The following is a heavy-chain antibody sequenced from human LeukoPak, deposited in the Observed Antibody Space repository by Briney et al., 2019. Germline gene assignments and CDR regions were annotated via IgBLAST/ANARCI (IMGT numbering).Heavy chain of an antibody. CDR1: GFTFNSHG. D-gene: IGHD3-10*01. CDR2: IWYDGSNK. V-gene: IGHV3-33*01. Sequence: GGSLRLSCAASGFTFNSHGMHWVRQAPGQGLGWVALIWYDGSNKYYVESVKGRFTISRDNSMSTLYLQMNSLRAEDTAVYYCARANYYSSGSYYGMDVWGQGTTVTVSS. CDR3: ARANYYSSGSYYGMDV. J-gene: IGHJ6*02.